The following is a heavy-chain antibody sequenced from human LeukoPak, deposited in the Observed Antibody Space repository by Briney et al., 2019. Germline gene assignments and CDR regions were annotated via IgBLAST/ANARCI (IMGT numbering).Heavy chain of an antibody. Sequence: GGSLRLSCVASGFTFSSYSMNWVRQAPGKGLEWVSSISSSSSYIYYADSVKGRFTISRDNAKNSLYLQMNSLRTEDTAVYFCAKRVGNDVFDIWGQGTMVTVSS. CDR1: GFTFSSYS. V-gene: IGHV3-21*01. CDR2: ISSSSSYI. J-gene: IGHJ3*02. D-gene: IGHD1-26*01. CDR3: AKRVGNDVFDI.